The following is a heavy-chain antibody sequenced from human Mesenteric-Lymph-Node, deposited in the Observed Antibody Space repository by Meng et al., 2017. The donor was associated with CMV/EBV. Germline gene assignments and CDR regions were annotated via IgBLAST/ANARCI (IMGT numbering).Heavy chain of an antibody. Sequence: SETLSLTCAVYGGSFSGYYWSWIRQPPGKGLEWIGEINHSGSTNYNPSLKSRVTISVDTSKNQFSLKLSSVTAADTAVYYCARGLGVDYSSSSGRFDYWGQGTPVTVSS. V-gene: IGHV4-34*01. CDR3: ARGLGVDYSSSSGRFDY. D-gene: IGHD6-6*01. J-gene: IGHJ4*02. CDR2: INHSGST. CDR1: GGSFSGYY.